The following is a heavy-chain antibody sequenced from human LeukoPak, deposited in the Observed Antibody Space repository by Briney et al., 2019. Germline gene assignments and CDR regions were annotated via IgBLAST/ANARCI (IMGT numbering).Heavy chain of an antibody. CDR1: GFTFSTSA. Sequence: PGGSLRLSCVVSGFTFSTSAMSWVRQVPGKGLEWVSGISESGGSTYYADSVKGRFTSSRDNSKNTLYLQMNSLRAEDTAVYYCARDYPIAAADNTGDYWGQGTLVTVSS. CDR3: ARDYPIAAADNTGDY. D-gene: IGHD6-13*01. J-gene: IGHJ4*02. CDR2: ISESGGST. V-gene: IGHV3-23*01.